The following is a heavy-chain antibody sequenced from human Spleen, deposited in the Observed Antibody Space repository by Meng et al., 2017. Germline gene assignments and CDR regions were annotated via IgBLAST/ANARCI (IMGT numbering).Heavy chain of an antibody. D-gene: IGHD3-16*01. J-gene: IGHJ4*02. CDR1: GFSFTTAA. CDR3: FGHIDY. CDR2: IKNNPDGGTI. V-gene: IGHV3-15*01. Sequence: GESPKTSCAASGFSFTTAAMSWARQATGKGPEWVGRIKNNPDGGTIDYAAAVKGRLTISRDDSKNMVYLKMNSLKSGDTAVYYCFGHIDYWGQGTLVTVSS.